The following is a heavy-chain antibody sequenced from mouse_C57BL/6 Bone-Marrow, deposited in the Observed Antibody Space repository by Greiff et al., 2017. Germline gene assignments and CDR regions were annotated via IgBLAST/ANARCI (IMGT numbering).Heavy chain of an antibody. D-gene: IGHD1-1*01. CDR1: GYTFTSYG. CDR3: ARDYYGSSYGGPWFAY. V-gene: IGHV1-81*01. J-gene: IGHJ3*01. CDR2: IYPRSGNT. Sequence: QVQLQQSGAELARPGASVKLSCKASGYTFTSYGISWVKQRTGQGLEWIGEIYPRSGNTYYNEKFKGKATLTADKSSSTAYMELRSLTSGDSAVYFCARDYYGSSYGGPWFAYWGQGTLVTVSA.